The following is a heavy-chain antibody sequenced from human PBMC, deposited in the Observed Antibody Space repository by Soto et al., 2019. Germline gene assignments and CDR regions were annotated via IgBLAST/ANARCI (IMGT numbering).Heavy chain of an antibody. CDR2: IYYSGST. D-gene: IGHD6-19*01. CDR1: GGSISSSSYY. V-gene: IGHV4-39*01. CDR3: ARLFGSGWRAEYFQH. J-gene: IGHJ1*01. Sequence: QLQLQESGPGLVKPSETLSLTCTVSGGSISSSSYYWGWIRQPPGKGLEWIGSIYYSGSTYYNPSLKSRVTISVDTSKNQFPLKLSSVTAADTAVYYCARLFGSGWRAEYFQHWGQGTLVTVSS.